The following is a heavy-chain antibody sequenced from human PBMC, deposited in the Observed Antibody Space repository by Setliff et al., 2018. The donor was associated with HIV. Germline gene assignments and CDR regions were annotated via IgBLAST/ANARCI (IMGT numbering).Heavy chain of an antibody. CDR1: GASFSGNC. D-gene: IGHD3-10*01. V-gene: IGHV4-34*01. J-gene: IGHJ6*03. CDR3: ARGVILVRAVVAQSVYCYMDV. Sequence: PSETLSLTCGVSGASFSGNCWVWLRQSPGKGLEWIGQINHRGSTNYNASLQSRLAISMDVSKKQFSLRLNSVTAADTSKYFCARGVILVRAVVAQSVYCYMDVWGTGTTVTVSS. CDR2: INHRGST.